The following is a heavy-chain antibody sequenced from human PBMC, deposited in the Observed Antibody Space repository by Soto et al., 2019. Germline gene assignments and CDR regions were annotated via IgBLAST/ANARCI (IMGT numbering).Heavy chain of an antibody. V-gene: IGHV3-33*01. CDR2: IWYDGSNK. CDR1: GFTFSSYG. J-gene: IGHJ5*02. D-gene: IGHD6-19*01. Sequence: GGSLRLSCAASGFTFSSYGMHWVRQAPGKGLEWVAVIWYDGSNKYYADSVKGRFTISRDNSKNTLYLQMNSLRAEDTAVFYWARARGQQWLVTRSFDPWGQGTLVTVSS. CDR3: ARARGQQWLVTRSFDP.